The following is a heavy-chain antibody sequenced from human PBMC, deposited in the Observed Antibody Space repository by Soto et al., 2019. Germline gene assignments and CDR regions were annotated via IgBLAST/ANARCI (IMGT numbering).Heavy chain of an antibody. CDR1: GYTFTSYD. Sequence: SGYTFTSYDINWVRQATGQGLEWMGWMNPNSGNTGYAQKFQGRVTMTRNTSISTAYMELSSLRSEDTAVYYCARAPDRYYDFWSGYYVFDYWGQGTLVTVSS. CDR3: ARAPDRYYDFWSGYYVFDY. J-gene: IGHJ4*02. D-gene: IGHD3-3*01. CDR2: MNPNSGNT. V-gene: IGHV1-8*01.